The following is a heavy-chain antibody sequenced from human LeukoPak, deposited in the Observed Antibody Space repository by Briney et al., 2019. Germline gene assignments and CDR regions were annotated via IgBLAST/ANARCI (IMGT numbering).Heavy chain of an antibody. J-gene: IGHJ4*02. Sequence: SETLSLTCTVSGGSTSSSTYYWGWIRQPPGKGLEWIGSIYYSGSTYYNPSLKSRVTISVDTSKNQFSLKLSSVTAADTAVYYCARGGYSSGWWDYYFDYWGQGTLVTVSS. V-gene: IGHV4-39*01. CDR2: IYYSGST. D-gene: IGHD6-19*01. CDR3: ARGGYSSGWWDYYFDY. CDR1: GGSTSSSTYY.